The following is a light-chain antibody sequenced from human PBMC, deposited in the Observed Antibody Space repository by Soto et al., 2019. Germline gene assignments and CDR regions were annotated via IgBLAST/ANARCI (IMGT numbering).Light chain of an antibody. CDR3: AGWDDSLNGPV. CDR1: SSNIGRNT. V-gene: IGLV1-44*01. Sequence: QSVLTQPPSASGTPGQRVTISCSGSSSNIGRNTVNWYQQLPATAPKLLIYSNNQRPSGVPDRFSGSKSGTSGSLAISGRQSEDEADYYCAGWDDSLNGPVFGGGTKLTVL. J-gene: IGLJ2*01. CDR2: SNN.